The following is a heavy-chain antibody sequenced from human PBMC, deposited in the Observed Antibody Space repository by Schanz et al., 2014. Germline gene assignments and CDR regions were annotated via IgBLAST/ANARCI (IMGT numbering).Heavy chain of an antibody. Sequence: EVQLLESGGGLVQPGGSLRLSCAASGFTFSSYAMSWVRQAPGKGLEWVSAISGSGGSTYYADSVKGRFTISRDNSKNTLYLQMNSLRAEDTAVYYCARKVVATIGGYYDNWGQGTPVTVSS. D-gene: IGHD5-12*01. CDR1: GFTFSSYA. J-gene: IGHJ4*02. V-gene: IGHV3-23*01. CDR3: ARKVVATIGGYYDN. CDR2: ISGSGGST.